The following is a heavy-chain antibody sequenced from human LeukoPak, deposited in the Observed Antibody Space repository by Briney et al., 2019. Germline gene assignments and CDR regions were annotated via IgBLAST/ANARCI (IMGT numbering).Heavy chain of an antibody. CDR1: GGSISSYY. D-gene: IGHD7-27*01. CDR2: IYYSGST. Sequence: SETLSLTCTVSGGSISSYYWSWIRQPPGKGLELIGYIYYSGSTNYNPSLKSRVTISVDTSKNQFSLKLSSVTAADTAVYYCARDDPIAGDNAFDIWGQGTMVTVSS. CDR3: ARDDPIAGDNAFDI. J-gene: IGHJ3*02. V-gene: IGHV4-59*01.